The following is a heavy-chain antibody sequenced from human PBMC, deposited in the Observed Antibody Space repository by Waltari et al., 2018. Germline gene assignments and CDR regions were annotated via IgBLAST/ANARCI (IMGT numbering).Heavy chain of an antibody. CDR3: ARGDGDYFDY. Sequence: EVQLVESGGGLVKPGGSLRLSCAASGFTFSSYSMNWVRQAPGKGLEWVSSMSSSSSYIYYADSVKGRFTISRDNAKNSLYLQMNSLRAEDTAVYYCARGDGDYFDYWGQGTLVTVSS. CDR2: MSSSSSYI. J-gene: IGHJ4*02. D-gene: IGHD3-10*01. CDR1: GFTFSSYS. V-gene: IGHV3-21*01.